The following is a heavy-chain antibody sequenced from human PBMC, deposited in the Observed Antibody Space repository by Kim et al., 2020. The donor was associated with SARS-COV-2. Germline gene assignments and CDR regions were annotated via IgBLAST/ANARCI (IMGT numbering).Heavy chain of an antibody. J-gene: IGHJ4*02. D-gene: IGHD6-13*01. Sequence: RYSPSFQGQVTISADKSISTAYLQWSSLKASDTAMYYCARPTHGAAEIDYWGQGTLVTVSS. CDR3: ARPTHGAAEIDY. V-gene: IGHV5-51*01.